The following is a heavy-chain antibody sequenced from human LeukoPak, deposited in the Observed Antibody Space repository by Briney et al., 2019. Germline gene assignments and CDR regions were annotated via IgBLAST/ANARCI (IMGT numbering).Heavy chain of an antibody. Sequence: SETLSLTCTVSGGSISSSSYYWGWIRQPPGKGLEWIGYIYYSGSTYYNPSLKSRVTISVDTSKNQFSLKLSSVTAADTAVYYCARVDDPAGAFDIWGQGTMVTVSS. D-gene: IGHD1-1*01. J-gene: IGHJ3*02. CDR3: ARVDDPAGAFDI. CDR2: IYYSGST. CDR1: GGSISSSSYY. V-gene: IGHV4-30-4*08.